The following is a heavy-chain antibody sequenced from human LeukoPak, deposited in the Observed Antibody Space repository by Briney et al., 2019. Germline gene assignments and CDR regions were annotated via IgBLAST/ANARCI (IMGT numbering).Heavy chain of an antibody. CDR1: GGTFSSYA. D-gene: IGHD5-24*01. V-gene: IGHV1-69*13. CDR2: IIPIFGTA. CDR3: ARGVRGRWLQSIFWFDP. J-gene: IGHJ5*02. Sequence: ASVTVSCKASGGTFSSYAISWVRQAPGQGLEWMGGIIPIFGTANYAQKLQGRVTITADESTSTAYMELSSLRSEDTAVYYCARGVRGRWLQSIFWFDPWGQGTLVTVSS.